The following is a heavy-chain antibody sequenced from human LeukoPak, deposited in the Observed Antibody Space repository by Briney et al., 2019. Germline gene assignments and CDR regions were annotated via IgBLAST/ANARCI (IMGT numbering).Heavy chain of an antibody. D-gene: IGHD6-13*01. CDR1: GFTFSSYA. CDR3: ATQSLYSLWY. CDR2: ISGSGGST. Sequence: GGSLRLSCAASGFTFSSYAMGWVRQAPGKGLEWVSAISGSGGSTYYADSVKGRFTISRDNSKNALYLQMNSLRAEDTAVYYCATQSLYSLWYWGQGTLVTVSS. J-gene: IGHJ4*02. V-gene: IGHV3-23*01.